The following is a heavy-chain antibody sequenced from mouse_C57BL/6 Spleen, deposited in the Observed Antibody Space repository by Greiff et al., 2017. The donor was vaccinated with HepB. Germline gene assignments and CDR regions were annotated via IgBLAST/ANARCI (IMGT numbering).Heavy chain of an antibody. D-gene: IGHD2-4*01. CDR2: IDPSDSYT. V-gene: IGHV1-59*01. CDR3: ARGEGLRRYYYAMYY. CDR1: GYTFTSYW. J-gene: IGHJ4*01. Sequence: QVQLQQPGAELVRPGTSVKLSCKASGYTFTSYWMHWVKQRPGQGLEWIGVIDPSDSYTNYNQKFKGKATLTVDTSSSTAYMQLSSLTSEDSAVYYCARGEGLRRYYYAMYYWGQGTSVTVSS.